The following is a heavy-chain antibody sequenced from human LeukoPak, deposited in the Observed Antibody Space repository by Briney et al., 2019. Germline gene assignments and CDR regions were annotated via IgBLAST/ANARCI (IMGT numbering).Heavy chain of an antibody. Sequence: ASVKVSCKASGYTFTGYYMHWVRQAPGQGLEWMGWINPNSGGTNYAQKFQGSVTMTRDTSISTAYMELSRLRSDDTAVYYCARVDSGRYSGSLDYWGQGTLVTVSS. CDR3: ARVDSGRYSGSLDY. CDR2: INPNSGGT. CDR1: GYTFTGYY. V-gene: IGHV1-2*02. J-gene: IGHJ4*02. D-gene: IGHD1-26*01.